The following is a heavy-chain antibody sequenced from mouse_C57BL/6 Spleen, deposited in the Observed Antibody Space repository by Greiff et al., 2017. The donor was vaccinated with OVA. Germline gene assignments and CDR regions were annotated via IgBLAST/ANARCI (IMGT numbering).Heavy chain of an antibody. CDR1: GYSITSGYY. CDR2: ISYDGSN. Sequence: EVHLVESGPGLVKPSQSLSLTCSVTGYSITSGYYWNWIRQFPGNKLEWMGYISYDGSNNYNPSLKNRISITRDTSKNQFFLKLNSVTTEDTATYYCAREDYGHFDYWGQGTTLTVSS. CDR3: AREDYGHFDY. D-gene: IGHD1-1*01. J-gene: IGHJ2*01. V-gene: IGHV3-6*01.